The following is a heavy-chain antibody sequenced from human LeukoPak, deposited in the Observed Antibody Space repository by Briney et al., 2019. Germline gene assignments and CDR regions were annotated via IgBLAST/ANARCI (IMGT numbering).Heavy chain of an antibody. CDR2: ISSSSTYI. J-gene: IGHJ5*02. CDR1: GFTFSSYS. Sequence: GGSLRLSCAASGFTFSSYSMNWVRQAPGKGLEWVSSISSSSTYIYYADSVKGRFTISRDNAKNSLYLQMNSLRAEDTAVYYCARAQRSSSLRGWFDPWGQGTLVTVSS. D-gene: IGHD6-13*01. CDR3: ARAQRSSSLRGWFDP. V-gene: IGHV3-21*01.